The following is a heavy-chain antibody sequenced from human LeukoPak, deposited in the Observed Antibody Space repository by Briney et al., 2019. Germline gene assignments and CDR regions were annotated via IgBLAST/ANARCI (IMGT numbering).Heavy chain of an antibody. CDR3: AKVFLFSAAGTTSFDY. J-gene: IGHJ4*02. V-gene: IGHV3-30*02. CDR1: GFTFSSYG. Sequence: GGSLRLSCAASGFTFSSYGMHWVRQAPGKGLEWVAFIRYDGSNKYYADSVKGRFTISRDNSKNTLYLQMNSLRAEDTAVYYCAKVFLFSAAGTTSFDYGGRGPLVTVSS. D-gene: IGHD3-3*01. CDR2: IRYDGSNK.